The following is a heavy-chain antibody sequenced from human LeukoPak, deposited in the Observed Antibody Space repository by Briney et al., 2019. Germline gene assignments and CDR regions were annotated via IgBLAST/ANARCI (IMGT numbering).Heavy chain of an antibody. CDR1: GYTFTDYN. V-gene: IGHV1-2*02. CDR3: ARVGLTRGEAFDI. D-gene: IGHD3-16*01. Sequence: GASVTVSCKASGYTFTDYNIHWVRQAPGQGLEWMGWTDPKRGATKYAQKFEGRVTVTRDTSITTVYMELSSLRFDDTAMYSCARVGLTRGEAFDIWGQGTMVTVSS. J-gene: IGHJ3*02. CDR2: TDPKRGAT.